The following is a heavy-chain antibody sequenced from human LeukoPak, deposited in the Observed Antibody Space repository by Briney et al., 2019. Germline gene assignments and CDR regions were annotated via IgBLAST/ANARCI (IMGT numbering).Heavy chain of an antibody. CDR2: IYSSGNT. V-gene: IGHV4-59*12. CDR1: GGSISSSY. D-gene: IGHD2-2*02. J-gene: IGHJ4*02. CDR3: ARRYTASPGERFDY. Sequence: SETLSLTCTVSGGSISSSYWSWIRQPPGKGLEWIGYIYSSGNTNYNPSLNSRVTISLDTSKNQFSLMLGSGAAGEAAGYYCARRYTASPGERFDYWGQGTLVTVSS.